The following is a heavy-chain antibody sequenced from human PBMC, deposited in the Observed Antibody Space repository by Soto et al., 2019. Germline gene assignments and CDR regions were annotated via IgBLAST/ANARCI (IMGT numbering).Heavy chain of an antibody. D-gene: IGHD2-21*02. Sequence: PSETLSLTWTVSGGSITDYCWVWIRQPAGKGLEWIGRIFSSGSTNYNPSLKGRITMSLDTSKNQFSLKLNSATATDTAVYFCARDQGVVVTADNWFDPWGQGILVTVSS. V-gene: IGHV4-4*07. CDR3: ARDQGVVVTADNWFDP. CDR2: IFSSGST. CDR1: GGSITDYC. J-gene: IGHJ5*02.